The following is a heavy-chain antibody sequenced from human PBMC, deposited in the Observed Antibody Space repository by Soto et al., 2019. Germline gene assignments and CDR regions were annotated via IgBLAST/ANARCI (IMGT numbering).Heavy chain of an antibody. CDR2: ISAYNGNT. CDR3: ARATPSTTYYYDSSGYYPYSNFDY. V-gene: IGHV1-18*01. CDR1: GYTFTSYG. Sequence: GASVKVSCKASGYTFTSYGISWVRQAPGQGLEWMGWISAYNGNTNYAQKLQGRVTMTTDTSTSTAYMELRSLRSDDTAVYYCARATPSTTYYYDSSGYYPYSNFDYWGQGTLVTVSS. J-gene: IGHJ4*02. D-gene: IGHD3-22*01.